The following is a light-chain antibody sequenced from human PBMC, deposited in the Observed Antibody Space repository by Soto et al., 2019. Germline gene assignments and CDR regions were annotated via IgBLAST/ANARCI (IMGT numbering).Light chain of an antibody. CDR1: SSDVGGYSF. Sequence: QSVLTQPASVSGSPGQSITISCTGTSSDVGGYSFVSWYQQHPGKAPKLMIYDVTNRSSGVSNRFSGSKSGNTASLTISGLQAEDEADYYCSSYTSSSTLVFGGGTKLTVL. CDR2: DVT. V-gene: IGLV2-14*01. J-gene: IGLJ2*01. CDR3: SSYTSSSTLV.